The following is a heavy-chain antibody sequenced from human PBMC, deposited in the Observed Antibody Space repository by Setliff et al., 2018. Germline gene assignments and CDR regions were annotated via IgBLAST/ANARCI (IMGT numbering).Heavy chain of an antibody. D-gene: IGHD2-15*01. CDR3: AKREIIAVTRWFDP. CDR2: ISPDNKKI. V-gene: IGHV3-11*01. J-gene: IGHJ5*02. Sequence: GSLRLSCEASGFSFSDSFMSWIRQAPGRGLEWIAYISPDNKKIYHADSVKGRFTISRDNAKNSVYLHMDSLRPEDTAVYYCAKREIIAVTRWFDPWGQGTLVTVSS. CDR1: GFSFSDSF.